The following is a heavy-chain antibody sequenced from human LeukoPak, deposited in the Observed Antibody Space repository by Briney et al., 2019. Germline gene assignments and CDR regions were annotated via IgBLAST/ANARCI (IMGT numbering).Heavy chain of an antibody. Sequence: ETPCVTCIFSGDSMTNYYWNWIRQPPGKGLEWIGYIFYSGRTNYNPSLKSRVTMSVDTSKKQFTLNLTSVTAADTAVYYCARPARYCSSGSCYSDWYFDLWGRGTLVADPS. J-gene: IGHJ2*01. V-gene: IGHV4-59*08. D-gene: IGHD2-15*01. CDR3: ARPARYCSSGSCYSDWYFDL. CDR1: GDSMTNYY. CDR2: IFYSGRT.